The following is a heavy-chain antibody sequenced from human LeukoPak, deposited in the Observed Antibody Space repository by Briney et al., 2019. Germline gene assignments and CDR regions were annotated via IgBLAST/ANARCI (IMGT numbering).Heavy chain of an antibody. Sequence: SQTLALTCAICGDSVSSNSAAWDWSRRSPSRGLEGLGRSYYRSKRYNDDAVSVKRGISINLDTSKHEFSLQLNSGNAEDTAVYYCARDDSGRHPPDYWGQGTLVTVSS. V-gene: IGHV6-1*01. J-gene: IGHJ4*02. CDR3: ARDDSGRHPPDY. D-gene: IGHD3-10*01. CDR1: GDSVSSNSAA. CDR2: SYYRSKRYN.